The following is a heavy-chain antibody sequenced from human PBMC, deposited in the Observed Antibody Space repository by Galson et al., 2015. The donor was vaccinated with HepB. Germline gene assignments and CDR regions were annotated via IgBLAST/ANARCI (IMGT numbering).Heavy chain of an antibody. Sequence: SLRLSCAASGFTFSNYGMHWVRQAPGKGLEWVAVIWFDGSTQYYADSVKGRITISRDNSKNTLYLQMNSLRVEDTAVYYCARAYVGAMGRPYFHYYGLDVWGQGTTVTVSS. CDR2: IWFDGSTQ. CDR3: ARAYVGAMGRPYFHYYGLDV. J-gene: IGHJ6*02. V-gene: IGHV3-33*01. CDR1: GFTFSNYG. D-gene: IGHD3-16*01.